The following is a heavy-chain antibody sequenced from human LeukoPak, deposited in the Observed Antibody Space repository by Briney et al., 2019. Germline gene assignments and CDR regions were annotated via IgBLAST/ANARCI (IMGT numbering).Heavy chain of an antibody. Sequence: GGSLRLSCEASEFTFSSYAMHWVRQAPGKGLEWVAVISYDGSNKYYADSVKGRFTISRDNSKNTLYLQMNSLRAEDTAVYYCARGADTAMVTGFDYWGQGTLVTVSS. CDR2: ISYDGSNK. D-gene: IGHD5-18*01. J-gene: IGHJ4*02. CDR1: EFTFSSYA. V-gene: IGHV3-30-3*01. CDR3: ARGADTAMVTGFDY.